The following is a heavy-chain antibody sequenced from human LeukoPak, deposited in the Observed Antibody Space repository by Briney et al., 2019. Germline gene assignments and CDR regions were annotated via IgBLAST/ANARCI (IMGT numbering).Heavy chain of an antibody. J-gene: IGHJ5*02. CDR1: GFTFSSYA. Sequence: GGSLRLSCAASGFTFSSYAMHWVRQAPGKGLEWVAVISYDGSNKYYADSVKGRFTISRDNSKNTLYLQMNSLRADDTAVYYCAGVDRSSAFDPWGQGTLVTVSS. V-gene: IGHV3-30*04. CDR2: ISYDGSNK. CDR3: AGVDRSSAFDP. D-gene: IGHD6-13*01.